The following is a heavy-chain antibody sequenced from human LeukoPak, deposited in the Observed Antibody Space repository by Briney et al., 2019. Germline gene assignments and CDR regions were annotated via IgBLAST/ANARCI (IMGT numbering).Heavy chain of an antibody. CDR2: INAYNGNT. Sequence: ASVKVSCKASGYTFTSYGISWVRQAAGQGLEWKGWINAYNGNTNYAQKLQGRVTMTTDTSTSTAYMELRSLRSDDTCVYCCARDAFPMYYYDSSGYSDTNWFDPWGRGSLVTVSS. J-gene: IGHJ5*02. CDR3: ARDAFPMYYYDSSGYSDTNWFDP. V-gene: IGHV1-18*01. D-gene: IGHD3-22*01. CDR1: GYTFTSYG.